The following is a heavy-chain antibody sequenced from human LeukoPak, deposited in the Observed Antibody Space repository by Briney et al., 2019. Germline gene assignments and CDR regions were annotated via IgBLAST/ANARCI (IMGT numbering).Heavy chain of an antibody. CDR3: AREYYYDSSGYYNEVAWFDP. V-gene: IGHV3-30*02. D-gene: IGHD3-22*01. CDR1: GFTFDYYG. Sequence: GGSLRLSCAASGFTFDYYGMHWVRQAPGKGLEWVAFIRDDGSNKYNADSVKGRFTISRDNSKNTLYLQMNSLRAEDTAVYYCAREYYYDSSGYYNEVAWFDPWGQGTLVTVSS. J-gene: IGHJ5*02. CDR2: IRDDGSNK.